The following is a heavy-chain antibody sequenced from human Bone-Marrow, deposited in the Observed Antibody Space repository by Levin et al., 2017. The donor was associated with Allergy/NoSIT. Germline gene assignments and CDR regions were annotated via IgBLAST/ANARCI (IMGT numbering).Heavy chain of an antibody. CDR3: AKAPQQLEMATSLDY. V-gene: IGHV3-23*01. Sequence: PGESLKISCAASGFTFSSYAMSWVRQAPGKGLEWVSAISGSGGSTYYADSVKGRFTISRDNSKNTLYLQMNSLRAEDTAVYYCAKAPQQLEMATSLDYWGQGTLVTVSS. CDR1: GFTFSSYA. CDR2: ISGSGGST. J-gene: IGHJ4*02. D-gene: IGHD5-24*01.